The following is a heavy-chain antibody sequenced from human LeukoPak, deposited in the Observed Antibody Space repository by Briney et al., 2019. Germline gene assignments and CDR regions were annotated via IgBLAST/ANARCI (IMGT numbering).Heavy chain of an antibody. D-gene: IGHD6-19*01. CDR3: ARIPYSSGWHFDY. CDR2: IYYSGST. CDR1: GGSISSSSYY. Sequence: SETLSLTCTVSGGSISSSSYYWGWIRQPPGKGLEWIGSIYYSGSTYYNPSLKSRVTISVDTSKNQFSLKLSSVTDADTAVYYCARIPYSSGWHFDYWGQGTLVTVSS. V-gene: IGHV4-39*01. J-gene: IGHJ4*02.